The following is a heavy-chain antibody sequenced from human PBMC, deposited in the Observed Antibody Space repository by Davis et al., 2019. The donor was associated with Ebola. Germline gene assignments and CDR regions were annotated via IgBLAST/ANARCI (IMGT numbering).Heavy chain of an antibody. CDR1: GFTFSSYS. V-gene: IGHV3-21*01. D-gene: IGHD3-16*01. Sequence: GGSLRLSCAASGFTFSSYSMNWVRPAPGKGLEWVSSISRSSSYIYYADSVKGRFTIPRDNAKNSLYLQMNSLRAEDTAVYYCARVPSWGGYYFDYWGQGTLVTVSS. CDR3: ARVPSWGGYYFDY. J-gene: IGHJ4*02. CDR2: ISRSSSYI.